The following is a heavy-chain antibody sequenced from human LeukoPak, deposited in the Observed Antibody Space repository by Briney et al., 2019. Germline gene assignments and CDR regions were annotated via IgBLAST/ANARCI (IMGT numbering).Heavy chain of an antibody. V-gene: IGHV3-73*01. CDR1: GFTFSSYG. Sequence: GGSLRLSCATSGFTFSSYGMHWVRQASGTGLEWVGRIRSKANSYATAYAASVKGRFTISRDDSKNTAYLQMNSLKTEDTAVYYCTRQIAAAVNSYYYYYYMDVWGKGTTVTVSS. D-gene: IGHD6-13*01. CDR3: TRQIAAAVNSYYYYYYMDV. J-gene: IGHJ6*03. CDR2: IRSKANSYAT.